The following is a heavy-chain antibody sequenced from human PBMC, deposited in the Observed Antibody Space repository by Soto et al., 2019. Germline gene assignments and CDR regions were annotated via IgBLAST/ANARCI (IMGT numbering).Heavy chain of an antibody. CDR3: ARVRVGTTTSDYYYAMDV. Sequence: GASVKVSCKASGFTFTNYYIHWVRQAPGQGLEWMGIINPSGGSTNYAQKFQGRVTMTRDTSTSTVYMELSSLRSEDTAVYHCARVRVGTTTSDYYYAMDVWGQGTTVTVSS. D-gene: IGHD1-26*01. CDR2: INPSGGST. V-gene: IGHV1-46*01. CDR1: GFTFTNYY. J-gene: IGHJ6*02.